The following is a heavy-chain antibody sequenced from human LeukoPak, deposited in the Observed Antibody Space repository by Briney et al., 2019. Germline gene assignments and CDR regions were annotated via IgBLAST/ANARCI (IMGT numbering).Heavy chain of an antibody. CDR1: GFTFSSYG. D-gene: IGHD3-10*01. V-gene: IGHV3-33*01. Sequence: GGSLRLSCEASGFTFSSYGMHWVRQAPGKGLEWVTIIWYDGSNKYYADSVKGRFTISRDNSKNTLYLQLNSLRAEDTAVYYCARGSGNYYNRHDYWGQGTLVTVSS. J-gene: IGHJ4*02. CDR2: IWYDGSNK. CDR3: ARGSGNYYNRHDY.